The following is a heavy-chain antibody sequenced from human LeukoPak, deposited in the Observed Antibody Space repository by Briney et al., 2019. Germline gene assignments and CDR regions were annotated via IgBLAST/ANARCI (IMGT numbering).Heavy chain of an antibody. CDR2: IYYSGST. CDR1: GCSISSSSYY. V-gene: IGHV4-39*01. CDR3: ARKETIFGVVITYNWFDP. J-gene: IGHJ5*02. Sequence: SETLTLTCTVSGCSISSSSYYWGWIRQPPGKGLGWFGSIYYSGSTYYNPSLKSRVTISVDTSKNQISLKLSSVTAADTAVYYCARKETIFGVVITYNWFDPWGQGTLVTVSS. D-gene: IGHD3-3*01.